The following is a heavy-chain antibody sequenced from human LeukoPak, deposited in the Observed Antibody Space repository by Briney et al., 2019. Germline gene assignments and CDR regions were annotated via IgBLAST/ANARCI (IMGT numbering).Heavy chain of an antibody. J-gene: IGHJ4*02. CDR1: GGTFSSYA. V-gene: IGHV1-69*13. D-gene: IGHD4-23*01. CDR3: ARVYGGNTYFDY. Sequence: ASVKVSCKASGGTFSSYAISWVRQAPGQGLEWMGGIIPIFGTANYARKFQGRVTITADESTSTAYMELSSLRSEDTAVYYCARVYGGNTYFDYWGQGTLVTVSS. CDR2: IIPIFGTA.